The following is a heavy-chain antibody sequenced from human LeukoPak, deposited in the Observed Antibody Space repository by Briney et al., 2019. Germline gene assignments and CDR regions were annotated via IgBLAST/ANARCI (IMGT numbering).Heavy chain of an antibody. CDR3: AREPRGYGAFDI. CDR1: GFTFSSYS. Sequence: MTGGSLRLSCAASGFTFSSYSMNWVRQAPGKGLEWVSSISSSSSYIYYADSVKGRFTISRDNAKNSLYLQMNSLRAEDTAMYYCAREPRGYGAFDIWGQGTMVTVSS. CDR2: ISSSSSYI. J-gene: IGHJ3*02. D-gene: IGHD3-16*01. V-gene: IGHV3-21*01.